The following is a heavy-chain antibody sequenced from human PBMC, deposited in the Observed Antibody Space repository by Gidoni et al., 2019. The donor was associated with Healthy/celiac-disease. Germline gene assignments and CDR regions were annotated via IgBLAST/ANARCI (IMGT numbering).Heavy chain of an antibody. J-gene: IGHJ4*02. V-gene: IGHV3-74*01. CDR1: GFTFSSYW. D-gene: IGHD3-3*01. CDR3: ARGSSPLWSGTPQVDY. CDR2: INSDGSIT. Sequence: EVQLVESGGGLVQPGGSLRLSCAASGFTFSSYWMHWVRQAPGKGLVWVSRINSDGSITRYADSVKGRFTISRDNAKNTLYLQMNSLRTEDTAVYYCARGSSPLWSGTPQVDYWGQGTLVTVSS.